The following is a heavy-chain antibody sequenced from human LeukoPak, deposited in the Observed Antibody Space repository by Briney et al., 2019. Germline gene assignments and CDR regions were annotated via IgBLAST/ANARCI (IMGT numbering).Heavy chain of an antibody. CDR1: GGFISSYY. Sequence: SETLSLTCTVSGGFISSYYWSWIRQPPGKGLEWIGYIYYSGSTNYNPSLKSRVTISVDTSKNQFSLKLSSVTAADTAVYYCARVMVYGGYYYYGMDVWGQGTTVTVSS. CDR2: IYYSGST. J-gene: IGHJ6*02. V-gene: IGHV4-59*01. D-gene: IGHD2-8*01. CDR3: ARVMVYGGYYYYGMDV.